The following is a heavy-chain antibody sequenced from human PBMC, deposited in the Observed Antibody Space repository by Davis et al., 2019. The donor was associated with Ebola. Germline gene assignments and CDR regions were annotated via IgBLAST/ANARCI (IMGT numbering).Heavy chain of an antibody. V-gene: IGHV4-59*11. CDR3: ARVGGDGSSHLEGLDS. J-gene: IGHJ4*02. D-gene: IGHD3-16*01. CDR2: INYSGRT. Sequence: ESLKISCTVSGGSISSHYWSWVRQPPGKGLEWIADINYSGRTNYNPSLASRVTISIATSKNQFSLNLSSVTAADTAVYYCARVGGDGSSHLEGLDSWGQGTLVTVSS. CDR1: GGSISSHY.